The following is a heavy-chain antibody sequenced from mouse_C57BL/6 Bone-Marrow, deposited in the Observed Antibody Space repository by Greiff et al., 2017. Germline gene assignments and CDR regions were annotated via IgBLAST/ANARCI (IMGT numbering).Heavy chain of an antibody. V-gene: IGHV1-64*01. Sequence: QVQLQQPGAELVKPGASVKLSCKASGYTFTSYWMHWVKQRPGQGLEWIGMIHPNSGSTNYNEKFKSKATLTVDKSSSTAYMQLSSLTSEDSAVYYCARFWPLYYYGSSHGGYFDVWGTGTTVTVSS. CDR1: GYTFTSYW. CDR3: ARFWPLYYYGSSHGGYFDV. D-gene: IGHD1-1*01. CDR2: IHPNSGST. J-gene: IGHJ1*03.